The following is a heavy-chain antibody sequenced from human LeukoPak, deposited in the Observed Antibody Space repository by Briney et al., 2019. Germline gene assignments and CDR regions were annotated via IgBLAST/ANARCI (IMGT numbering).Heavy chain of an antibody. D-gene: IGHD2-15*01. Sequence: ASVKVSCKASGFTFTSSAVQWVRQARGQRLEWIGWIVVGSGNTNYAQKFQERVTITRDPSISTAYMELSRLRSDDTAVYYCARDRYCSGGSCYDYWGQGTLVTVSS. CDR3: ARDRYCSGGSCYDY. CDR2: IVVGSGNT. J-gene: IGHJ4*02. CDR1: GFTFTSSA. V-gene: IGHV1-58*01.